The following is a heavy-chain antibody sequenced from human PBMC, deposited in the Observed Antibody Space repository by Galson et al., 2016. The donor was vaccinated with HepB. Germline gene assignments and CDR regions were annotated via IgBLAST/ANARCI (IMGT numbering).Heavy chain of an antibody. J-gene: IGHJ3*02. CDR3: AREFPGSARGTHDAFDI. CDR2: ISYDGSNK. V-gene: IGHV3-30-3*01. Sequence: SLRLSCAASGFTFNTYAMHWVRQAPGRGLEWVAVISYDGSNKHYADSVGGRLTISRDNSKSTLYLQMNSLIAEDTAVYYCAREFPGSARGTHDAFDIWGQGTLVTVSS. CDR1: GFTFNTYA. D-gene: IGHD6-13*01.